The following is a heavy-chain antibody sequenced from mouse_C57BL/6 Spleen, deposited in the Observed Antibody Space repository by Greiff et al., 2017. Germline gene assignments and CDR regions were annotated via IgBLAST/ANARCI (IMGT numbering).Heavy chain of an antibody. J-gene: IGHJ2*01. CDR3: ARTPDYYGSFFDY. CDR2: INPYNGGT. CDR1: GYTFTDYY. D-gene: IGHD1-1*01. V-gene: IGHV1-19*01. Sequence: VQLQQSGPVLVKPGASVKMSCKASGYTFTDYYMNWVKQSHGKSLEWIGVINPYNGGTSYNQKFKGKATLTVDKSSSTAYMELNSLTSEDSAVYYCARTPDYYGSFFDYWGQGTTLTVSS.